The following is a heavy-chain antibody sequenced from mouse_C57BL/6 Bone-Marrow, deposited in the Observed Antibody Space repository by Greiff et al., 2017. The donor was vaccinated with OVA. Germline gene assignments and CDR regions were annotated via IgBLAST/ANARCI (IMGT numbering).Heavy chain of an antibody. CDR2: INPNYGTT. D-gene: IGHD1-1*01. J-gene: IGHJ4*01. Sequence: QLQESGPELVKPGASVKISCKASGYSFTDYNMNWVKQSNGKSLEWIGVINPNYGTTSYNQKFKGKATLTVDQSSSTAYMQLNSLTSEDSAVYYCASITTVVATGYYAMDYWGQGTSVTVSS. CDR1: GYSFTDYN. V-gene: IGHV1-39*01. CDR3: ASITTVVATGYYAMDY.